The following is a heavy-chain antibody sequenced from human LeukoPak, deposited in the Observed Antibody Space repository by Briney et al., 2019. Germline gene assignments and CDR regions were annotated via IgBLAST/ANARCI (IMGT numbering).Heavy chain of an antibody. Sequence: SMKVSCKASGGTFSSYAISWVRQAPGQGLEWMGRVIPIFGTANYAQKFQGRVTITTDESTSTAYMELSSLRSEDTAVYYCASGEGSIAARWGQGTLVTVSS. CDR1: GGTFSSYA. D-gene: IGHD6-6*01. CDR3: ASGEGSIAAR. J-gene: IGHJ4*02. V-gene: IGHV1-69*05. CDR2: VIPIFGTA.